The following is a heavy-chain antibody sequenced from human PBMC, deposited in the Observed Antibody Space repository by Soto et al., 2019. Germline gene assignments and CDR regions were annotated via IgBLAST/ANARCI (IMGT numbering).Heavy chain of an antibody. J-gene: IGHJ4*02. D-gene: IGHD5-18*01. CDR1: GSTVRNHY. Sequence: SLRLSCAASGSTVRNHYMTWVRQAPGKGLEWASVIYSGGSSYDADSVKGRFTISRDNSKNTLHLQMNSLRDEDTAVYYCAYSESGESYGLRIWGQGTVDGVS. V-gene: IGHV3-53*01. CDR3: AYSESGESYGLRI. CDR2: IYSGGSS.